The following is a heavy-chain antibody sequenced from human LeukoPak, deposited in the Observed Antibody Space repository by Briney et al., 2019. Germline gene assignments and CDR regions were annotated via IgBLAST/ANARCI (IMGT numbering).Heavy chain of an antibody. V-gene: IGHV4-4*07. CDR1: GGSISSYY. CDR2: IYTSGST. CDR3: ARDIISEYSSSWSHDY. D-gene: IGHD6-13*01. J-gene: IGHJ4*02. Sequence: SETLSLTCTVSGGSISSYYWSWIRQPAGKGLEWIGRIYTSGSTNYNPSLKSRVTMSVHTSKNQFSLKLSSVTAADTAVYYCARDIISEYSSSWSHDYWGQGTLVTVSS.